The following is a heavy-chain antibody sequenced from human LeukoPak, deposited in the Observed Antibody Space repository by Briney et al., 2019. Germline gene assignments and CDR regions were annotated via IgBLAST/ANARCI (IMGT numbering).Heavy chain of an antibody. CDR2: IRYDGSNE. Sequence: GGSLRLSCAASGFTFSSYGMHWVRQAPGKGLEWVAFIRYDGSNEYYADSVKGRFTISRGNSKNTLYLQMNSLRAEDTAVYYCARDKGNWNYVSDYWGQGRLVTVSS. J-gene: IGHJ4*02. CDR1: GFTFSSYG. D-gene: IGHD1-7*01. CDR3: ARDKGNWNYVSDY. V-gene: IGHV3-30*02.